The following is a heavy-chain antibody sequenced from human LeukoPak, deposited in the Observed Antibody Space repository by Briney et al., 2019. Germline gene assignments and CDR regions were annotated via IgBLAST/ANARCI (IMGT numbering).Heavy chain of an antibody. CDR2: ISNDGGGT. CDR3: AKGSSGYLVDL. V-gene: IGHV3-23*01. D-gene: IGHD3-22*01. CDR1: GFIFNNYG. J-gene: IGHJ5*02. Sequence: GGSLRLSCAASGFIFNNYGLIWVRQAPGKGLEWVSAISNDGGGTNYADFVKGRFTISRDNSKNTLFLQMNSLRAEDTALYYCAKGSSGYLVDLWGLGTLVTVSS.